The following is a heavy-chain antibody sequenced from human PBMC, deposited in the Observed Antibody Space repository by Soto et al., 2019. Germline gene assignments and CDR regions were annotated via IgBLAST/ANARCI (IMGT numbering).Heavy chain of an antibody. J-gene: IGHJ4*02. Sequence: SETLSLTCTVSGGSISSGGYYWGWIRQHPGKGLEWIGYIYYSGSTYYNPSLKSRVTISVDTSKNQFSLKLSSVTAADTAVYYCARARPESEWTFDYWGPGTLVTVSS. D-gene: IGHD3-3*01. CDR3: ARARPESEWTFDY. V-gene: IGHV4-31*03. CDR2: IYYSGST. CDR1: GGSISSGGYY.